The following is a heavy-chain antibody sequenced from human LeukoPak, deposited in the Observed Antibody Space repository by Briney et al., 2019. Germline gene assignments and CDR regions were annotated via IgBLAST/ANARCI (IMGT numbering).Heavy chain of an antibody. CDR2: ISSSSSYI. J-gene: IGHJ3*02. CDR1: GFTFSSYS. V-gene: IGHV3-21*01. Sequence: GGSLRLSCAASGFTFSSYSMNWVRQAPGKGLEWVSSISSSSSYIYYAVSVKGRFTISRDNAKNSLYLQMNSLRAEDTAVYYWARLKGSGAFDIWGQGTMVTVSS. CDR3: ARLKGSGAFDI.